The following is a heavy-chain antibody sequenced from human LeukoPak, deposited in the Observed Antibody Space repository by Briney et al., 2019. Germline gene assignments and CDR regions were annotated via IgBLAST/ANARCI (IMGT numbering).Heavy chain of an antibody. CDR3: ARDLAAAGR. J-gene: IGHJ4*02. V-gene: IGHV3-11*06. CDR1: GFTLSDYY. Sequence: KPGGSLRLSCAASGFTLSDYYMGWIRQAPGKGLDWVSYISDTSVSTNYADSVKGRFTISRDNAKNSLYLHMNSLRAEDTGVYYCARDLAAAGRWGQGTLVTVSS. CDR2: ISDTSVST. D-gene: IGHD6-13*01.